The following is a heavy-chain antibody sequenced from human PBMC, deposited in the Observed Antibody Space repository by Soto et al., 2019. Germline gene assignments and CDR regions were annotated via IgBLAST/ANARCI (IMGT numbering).Heavy chain of an antibody. CDR1: GDSVSSNSAV. CDR3: VRLVGNSWLDH. D-gene: IGHD4-4*01. Sequence: PSQTLSLTCVISGDSVSSNSAVWNWIRQSPSRGLEWLGRTYYRSQWHYEYAVFVQSRISIDPDTSKNQFSLQLNSVSPEDTAVYYCVRLVGNSWLDHWGPGTLVTVSS. J-gene: IGHJ4*02. V-gene: IGHV6-1*01. CDR2: TYYRSQWHY.